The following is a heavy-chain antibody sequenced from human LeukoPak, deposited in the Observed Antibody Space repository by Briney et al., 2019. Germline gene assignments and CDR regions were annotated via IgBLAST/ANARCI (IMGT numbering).Heavy chain of an antibody. CDR2: IYYSGST. J-gene: IGHJ3*02. CDR3: ARLETYYYGSGRGGAYAFDI. V-gene: IGHV4-39*01. D-gene: IGHD3-10*01. CDR1: GGSISSSSYY. Sequence: PSETLSLTCTVSGGSISSSSYYWGWIRQPPGKGLEWIGSIYYSGSTYYNPSLKSQVTISVDTSKNQFSLKLSSVTAADTAVYYCARLETYYYGSGRGGAYAFDIWGQGTMVTVSS.